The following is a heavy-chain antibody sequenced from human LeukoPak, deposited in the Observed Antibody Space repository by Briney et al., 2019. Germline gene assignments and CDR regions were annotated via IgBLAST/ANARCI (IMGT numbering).Heavy chain of an antibody. V-gene: IGHV6-1*01. CDR2: TYFRSKWSN. Sequence: SQTLSLTCAISGDSVSSPSVTWDWIRHSPSRGLEWLGRTYFRSKWSNDDAVAVRSRITISSDASKKQSSLHLNSVTPEDTAVYYCARMSSNAFHIWGQGTLVTVSS. CDR1: GDSVSSPSVT. J-gene: IGHJ3*02. CDR3: ARMSSNAFHI. D-gene: IGHD5/OR15-5a*01.